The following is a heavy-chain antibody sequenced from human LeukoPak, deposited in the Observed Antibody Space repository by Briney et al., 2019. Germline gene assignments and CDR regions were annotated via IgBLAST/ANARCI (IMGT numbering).Heavy chain of an antibody. D-gene: IGHD6-6*01. J-gene: IGHJ4*02. CDR3: ARGTGSYILDY. Sequence: GGSLRLSCAASGFTFSGYWMHWVRQAPGKGLVWVSRINGDGSNINYADSVKGRFTISRDNAKNTLYLQMNSLRAEDTAVYYCARGTGSYILDYWGQGTLVTVSS. CDR2: INGDGSNI. CDR1: GFTFSGYW. V-gene: IGHV3-74*01.